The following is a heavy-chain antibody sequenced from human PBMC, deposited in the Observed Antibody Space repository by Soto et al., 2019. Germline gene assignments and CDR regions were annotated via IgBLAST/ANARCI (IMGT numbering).Heavy chain of an antibody. D-gene: IGHD6-13*01. Sequence: KTSETLSLTCTVSGGSMRNYFWTWIRQPPGKGLEWIGYIHYSGATSFFPSYNPSLRGRVTISEDTSKNQFSLKLLSVTTADTAVYFCGAGEASSRNLAPYYLDFWGQGTLVTVSS. CDR1: GGSMRNYF. V-gene: IGHV4-59*01. CDR2: IHYSGATSFFP. J-gene: IGHJ4*02. CDR3: GAGEASSRNLAPYYLDF.